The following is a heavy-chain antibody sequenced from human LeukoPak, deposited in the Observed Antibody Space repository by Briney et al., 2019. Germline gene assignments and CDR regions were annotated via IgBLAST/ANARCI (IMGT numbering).Heavy chain of an antibody. CDR1: GFTFSSYA. Sequence: TGGSLRLSCAASGFTFSSYAMSWVRQAPGKGLEWVSTISSSGASTWYADSVKGRFTISRDNSKNTLYLQMNSLRAEDTAVYYCAKVPNSGWIFDYWGQGTLDTVSS. J-gene: IGHJ4*02. D-gene: IGHD6-19*01. CDR2: ISSSGAST. V-gene: IGHV3-23*01. CDR3: AKVPNSGWIFDY.